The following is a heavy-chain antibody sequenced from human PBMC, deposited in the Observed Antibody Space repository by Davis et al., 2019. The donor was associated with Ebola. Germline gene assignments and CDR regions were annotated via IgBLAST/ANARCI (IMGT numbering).Heavy chain of an antibody. CDR3: AKAFEGRISARPEQDYFDY. J-gene: IGHJ4*02. CDR2: ISGSGGST. D-gene: IGHD6-6*01. CDR1: GFTFSSYA. Sequence: LGGSLRLSCAASGFTFSSYAMSWVRQAPGKGLEWVSAISGSGGSTYYADSVKGRFTISRDNSKNTLYLQMNSLRAEDTAVYYCAKAFEGRISARPEQDYFDYWGQGTLVTVSS. V-gene: IGHV3-23*01.